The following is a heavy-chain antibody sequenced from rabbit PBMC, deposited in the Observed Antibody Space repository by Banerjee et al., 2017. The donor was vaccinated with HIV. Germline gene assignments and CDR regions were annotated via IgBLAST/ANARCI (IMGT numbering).Heavy chain of an antibody. D-gene: IGHD3-1*01. CDR3: VRDTWHFKL. J-gene: IGHJ4*01. Sequence: QSLEESGGDLVKPGASLTLTCIASGVSFSGDSFSGDSYMCWVRQAPGKGLEWIVCIDTGSSGFTYFANWAKGRFTISKTSSTTVTLQMTSLTAADTATYFCVRDTWHFKLWGPGTLVTVS. CDR2: IDTGSSGFT. CDR1: GVSFSGDSFSGDSY. V-gene: IGHV1S40*01.